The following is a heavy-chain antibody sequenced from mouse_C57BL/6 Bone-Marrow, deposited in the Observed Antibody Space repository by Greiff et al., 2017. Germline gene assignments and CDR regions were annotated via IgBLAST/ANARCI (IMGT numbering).Heavy chain of an antibody. D-gene: IGHD1-1*01. Sequence: EVQLVESGGGLVQPKGSLKLSCAASGFSFNTYAMNWVRQAPGKGLEWVARIRSKSNNYATYYADSVKDRFTISRDDSESMLYLQMNNLKTEDTAMYYCVRPSFITDYAMDYWGQGTSVTVSS. CDR1: GFSFNTYA. CDR2: IRSKSNNYAT. J-gene: IGHJ4*01. CDR3: VRPSFITDYAMDY. V-gene: IGHV10-1*01.